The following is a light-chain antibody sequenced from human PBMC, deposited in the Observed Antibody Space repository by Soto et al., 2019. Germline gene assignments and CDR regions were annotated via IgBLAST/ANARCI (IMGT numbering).Light chain of an antibody. CDR1: SSDVGGYNY. Sequence: QSVLTQPASVSGSPGQSITISCTGTSSDVGGYNYVSWYQQHPGKAPKLMIYEVSNRPSGVSNRFSGSKSGNTASLTISGLKAEDEADYYCRSYTSSRTYGFGTGN. J-gene: IGLJ1*01. CDR3: RSYTSSRTYG. V-gene: IGLV2-14*01. CDR2: EVS.